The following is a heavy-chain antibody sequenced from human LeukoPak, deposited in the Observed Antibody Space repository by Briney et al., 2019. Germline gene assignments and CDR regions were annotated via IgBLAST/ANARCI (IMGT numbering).Heavy chain of an antibody. CDR1: GFTFSSYA. CDR3: PKPPPFYNNGSGASLDY. Sequence: PGGSLRLSCAASGFTFSSYAMSWVRQAPGKGLEWVSAISGSGGSTYYADSVKGRFTLSRDNSKNTLYLQMNSLRAEDTAVYYCPKPPPFYNNGSGASLDYWAREPWSPSPQ. D-gene: IGHD3-22*01. V-gene: IGHV3-23*01. CDR2: ISGSGGST. J-gene: IGHJ4*02.